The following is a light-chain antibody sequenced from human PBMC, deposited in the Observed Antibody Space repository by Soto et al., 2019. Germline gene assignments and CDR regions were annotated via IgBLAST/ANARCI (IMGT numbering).Light chain of an antibody. J-gene: IGKJ4*01. CDR2: DVS. V-gene: IGKV2D-29*01. CDR1: ESLLHSGGKTY. Sequence: EIVMTQSPLALSVTPGQPASISCNSSESLLHSGGKTYLSWYLQQPGQPQQPLVYDVSNRFTVVPDRSSGSGSETDFTLKISRVEAEDVGVYYCMQSIQLPRTFGGGTKVEIK. CDR3: MQSIQLPRT.